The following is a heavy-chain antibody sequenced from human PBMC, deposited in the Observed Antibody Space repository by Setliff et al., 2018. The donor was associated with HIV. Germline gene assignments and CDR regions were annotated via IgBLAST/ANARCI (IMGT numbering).Heavy chain of an antibody. V-gene: IGHV6-1*01. Sequence: SQTLSLTCAISGDNVSSGTSAWSWIRQSPSRGLEWLGRTYYRSTWRFGYADSVRGRISIAPDTSKNQFSMQLKSVTPEDAAVYFCVRNRGISSFETWGQGTKVTVSS. CDR2: TYYRSTWRF. CDR3: VRNRGISSFET. CDR1: GDNVSSGTSA. J-gene: IGHJ3*02. D-gene: IGHD3-10*01.